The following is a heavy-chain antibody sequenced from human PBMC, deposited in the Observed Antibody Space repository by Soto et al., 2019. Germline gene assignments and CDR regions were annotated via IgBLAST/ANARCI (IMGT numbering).Heavy chain of an antibody. V-gene: IGHV4-34*01. J-gene: IGHJ4*02. CDR1: GGSLSGYY. Sequence: PSATLSLTCAVYGGSLSGYYWSWIRQPPGKGLEWIGEINHSGSTNYSPSLKSRVTILVDTSKNQFSLQLSSVTAADTAMYYCARGDFAWEPSTDYWGQGTLVTVSS. CDR3: ARGDFAWEPSTDY. CDR2: INHSGST. D-gene: IGHD3-3*01.